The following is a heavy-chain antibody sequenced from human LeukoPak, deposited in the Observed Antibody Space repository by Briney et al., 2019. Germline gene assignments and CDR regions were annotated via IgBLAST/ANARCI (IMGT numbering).Heavy chain of an antibody. CDR2: ISGSGGET. CDR3: AKEDPHNDY. J-gene: IGHJ4*02. Sequence: GGSLRLSCAASGFTFSNYAMSWVRQAPGKGLEWVSAISGSGGETYYAESVKGRFTISRDNSKNTLYMQMNSLRAEDTALYYCAKEDPHNDYWGQGTLVTVSS. CDR1: GFTFSNYA. V-gene: IGHV3-23*01.